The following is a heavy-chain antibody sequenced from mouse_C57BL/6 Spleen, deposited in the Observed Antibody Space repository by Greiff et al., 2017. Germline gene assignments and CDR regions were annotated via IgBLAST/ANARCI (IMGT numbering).Heavy chain of an antibody. CDR3: ARSYYDAMDY. CDR1: GYTFTSYW. CDR2: IYPGSGST. J-gene: IGHJ4*01. Sequence: QVQLQQSGAELVKPGASVKMSCKASGYTFTSYWITWVKQRPGQGLEWIGDIYPGSGSTNYNEKFKSKATLTVDTSSSTAYLQLSSLTSEDSAVYYCARSYYDAMDYWGQGTSVTVSS. D-gene: IGHD2-10*01. V-gene: IGHV1-55*01.